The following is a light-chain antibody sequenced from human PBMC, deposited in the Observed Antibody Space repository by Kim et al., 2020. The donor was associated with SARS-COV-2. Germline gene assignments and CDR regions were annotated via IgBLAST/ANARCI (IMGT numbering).Light chain of an antibody. CDR2: GSS. CDR3: QQYNTWPYT. CDR1: HAVAPN. J-gene: IGKJ2*01. V-gene: IGKV3-15*01. Sequence: SRSPGQLGPLPCLPSHAVAPNIAEYQHRPGQPPRLLFPGSSTRATDLPARFRGRGSGTEFTLTISSLQSEDFAVYYCQQYNTWPYTFGQGTKLEI.